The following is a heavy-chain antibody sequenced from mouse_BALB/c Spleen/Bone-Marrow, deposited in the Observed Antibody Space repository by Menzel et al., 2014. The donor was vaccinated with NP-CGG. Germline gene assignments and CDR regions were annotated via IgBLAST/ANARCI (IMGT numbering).Heavy chain of an antibody. CDR1: GFSLTSYG. D-gene: IGHD1-1*01. J-gene: IGHJ4*01. Sequence: QVQLKDSGPGLVAPSQSLSITCTVSGFSLTSYGVHWVRQPPGKVLEWLGVIWAGGSTNYNSALMSRLSNSKDNSKSQVFLKMNSLQTDDTAMYYCARGSYYEGAMDYWGQGTSVTVST. CDR3: ARGSYYEGAMDY. V-gene: IGHV2-9*02. CDR2: IWAGGST.